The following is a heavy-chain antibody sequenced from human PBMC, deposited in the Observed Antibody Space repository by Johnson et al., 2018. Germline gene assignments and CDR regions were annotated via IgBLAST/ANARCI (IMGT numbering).Heavy chain of an antibody. D-gene: IGHD4-17*01. CDR1: GYTFTSFD. J-gene: IGHJ6*02. CDR2: IIPIFGTA. V-gene: IGHV1-69*13. CDR3: ARDPIYGDYAPWVDRRQGNRGRKQDGGYYYDGMDV. Sequence: QVQLVQSGAEVKKPGASVKVSCKASGYTFTSFDINWVRQATGQGLEWMGGIIPIFGTANYAQKFQGRVTITADESTSPAYMELSSLRSEDTAVYYCARDPIYGDYAPWVDRRQGNRGRKQDGGYYYDGMDVWGQGTTVTVSS.